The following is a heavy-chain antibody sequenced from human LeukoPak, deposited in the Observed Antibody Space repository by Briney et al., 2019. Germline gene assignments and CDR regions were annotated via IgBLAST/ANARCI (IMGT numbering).Heavy chain of an antibody. CDR2: IIPIFGTA. CDR1: GGTFSSYA. J-gene: IGHJ4*02. V-gene: IGHV1-69*01. Sequence: SVKVSCKASGGTFSSYAISWVRQAPGQGLEWMGGIIPIFGTANYAQKFQGRVTITADESTSTAYMELSSLRSEDTAVYYCARSTSGYDYFDYWGQGTLVTVSS. CDR3: ARSTSGYDYFDY. D-gene: IGHD5-12*01.